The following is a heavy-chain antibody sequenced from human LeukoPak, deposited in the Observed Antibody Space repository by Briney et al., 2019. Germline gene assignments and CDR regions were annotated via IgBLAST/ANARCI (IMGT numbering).Heavy chain of an antibody. D-gene: IGHD6-13*01. CDR2: ISGSGGST. V-gene: IGHV3-23*01. J-gene: IGHJ5*02. Sequence: PGGSLRLSCAASGFTLSSYAMSWVRQAPGKGLEWVSAISGSGGSTYYADSVKGRFTISRDNSKNTLYLQMNSLRAEDTAVYYCAKDEKSSSWYSWFDPWGQGTLVTVSS. CDR1: GFTLSSYA. CDR3: AKDEKSSSWYSWFDP.